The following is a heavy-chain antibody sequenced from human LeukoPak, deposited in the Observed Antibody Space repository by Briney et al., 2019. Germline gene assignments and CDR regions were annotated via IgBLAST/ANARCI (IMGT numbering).Heavy chain of an antibody. CDR1: GFTFSSYA. V-gene: IGHV3-23*01. Sequence: GGSLRLSCAASGFTFSSYAMSWVRQAPGKGLEWVSAISGSGGSTYYADSVKGRFTISRDNSKNTLYLQMNSLRAEDAAVYYCAKDEGFYYYYMDVWGKGTTVTVSS. D-gene: IGHD2-15*01. CDR2: ISGSGGST. CDR3: AKDEGFYYYYMDV. J-gene: IGHJ6*03.